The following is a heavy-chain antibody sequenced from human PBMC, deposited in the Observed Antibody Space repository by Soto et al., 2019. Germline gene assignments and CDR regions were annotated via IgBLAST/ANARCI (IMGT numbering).Heavy chain of an antibody. Sequence: QVQLQESGPGLVKPSQTLSLTCTVSGGSINRNGYDWSWVRQHPGKGLEWIGYIDYSGSTYYNPSLKSRISISVDTSDNHFSLEMRSVTAADTAVYYCARFLEWSSAKYHYGMDVWGQGTTVTVAS. CDR2: IDYSGST. V-gene: IGHV4-31*03. CDR3: ARFLEWSSAKYHYGMDV. CDR1: GGSINRNGYD. J-gene: IGHJ6*02. D-gene: IGHD3-3*01.